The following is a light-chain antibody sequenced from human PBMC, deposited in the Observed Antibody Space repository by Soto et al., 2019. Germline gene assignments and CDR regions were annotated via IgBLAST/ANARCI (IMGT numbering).Light chain of an antibody. V-gene: IGLV2-11*01. CDR2: DVN. Sequence: QSVLTQPRSVSGSPGQSVTISCTGTSSDVGGYNYVSWYQQHPGKAPKLMIYDVNKRPSGVPDRFSGSKSGNTASLTISGLQAEDEADYYCCSDAGSDTGVFGGGTKLTVL. CDR1: SSDVGGYNY. J-gene: IGLJ3*02. CDR3: CSDAGSDTGV.